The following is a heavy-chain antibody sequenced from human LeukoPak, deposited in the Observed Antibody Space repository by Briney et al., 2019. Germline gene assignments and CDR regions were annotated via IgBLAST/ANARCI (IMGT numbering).Heavy chain of an antibody. Sequence: SETLSLTCTVSGGSISGGDYFWSWVRQPAGKGLEWIGRVYTSGSTNYNPSFGSRVTVSLDTSKNQFSLNLRSVTAADTAVYYCAREAVTATIVPYWWDYWGQGTLVIVSS. CDR1: GGSISGGDYF. J-gene: IGHJ4*02. V-gene: IGHV4-61*02. D-gene: IGHD2-21*01. CDR2: VYTSGST. CDR3: AREAVTATIVPYWWDY.